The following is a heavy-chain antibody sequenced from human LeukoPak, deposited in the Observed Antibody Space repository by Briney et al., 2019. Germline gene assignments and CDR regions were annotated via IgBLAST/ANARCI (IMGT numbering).Heavy chain of an antibody. V-gene: IGHV3-23*01. D-gene: IGHD3-10*01. Sequence: GGSLRLSCVASGLTFSNSAMTWVRQGPGKGLEWVSSISGETNNTYYSDSVKGRFTISRDNSKNTVFLQMNDLTIEDTAIYYCAKRYSDGGFDPWGQGTLVTVSS. CDR1: GLTFSNSA. CDR2: ISGETNNT. CDR3: AKRYSDGGFDP. J-gene: IGHJ5*02.